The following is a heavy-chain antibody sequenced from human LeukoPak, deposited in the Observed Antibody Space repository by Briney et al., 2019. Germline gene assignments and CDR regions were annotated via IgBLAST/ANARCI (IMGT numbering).Heavy chain of an antibody. Sequence: GGSLRLSCAASGGTFSSYAISWVRQAPGQGLEWMGRIIPILGIANYAQKFQGRVTITADKSTSTAYMELSSLRSEDTAVYYCARARSPDYYDSSGFQHWGQGTLVTVSS. CDR2: IIPILGIA. CDR3: ARARSPDYYDSSGFQH. V-gene: IGHV1-69*04. D-gene: IGHD3-22*01. CDR1: GGTFSSYA. J-gene: IGHJ1*01.